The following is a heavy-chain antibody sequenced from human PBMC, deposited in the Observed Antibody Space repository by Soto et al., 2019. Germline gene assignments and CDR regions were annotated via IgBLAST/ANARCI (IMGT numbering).Heavy chain of an antibody. CDR3: ARAGYCSSTSCYEDI. CDR2: IYYSGST. V-gene: IGHV4-31*03. D-gene: IGHD2-2*01. CDR1: GGSISSGGYY. J-gene: IGHJ3*02. Sequence: SETLSLTCTVSGGSISSGGYYWSWIRQHPGKGLEWIGYIYYSGSTYYNPSLKSRVTISVDTSKNQFSLKLSSVTAADTAVYYCARAGYCSSTSCYEDIWGQGTMVTVSS.